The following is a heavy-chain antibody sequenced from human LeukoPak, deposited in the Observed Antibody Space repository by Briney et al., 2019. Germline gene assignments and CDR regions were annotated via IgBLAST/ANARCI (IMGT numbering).Heavy chain of an antibody. CDR2: IWYDGSNK. J-gene: IGHJ4*02. V-gene: IGHV3-33*08. Sequence: GGSLRLSCAASGFTFSNYWMHWVRQAPGKGLEWVAVIWYDGSNKYYADSVKGRFTISRDNSKNTLYLQMNSLRAEDTAVYYCARDRDSSGWGGDYWGQGTLVTVSS. CDR3: ARDRDSSGWGGDY. D-gene: IGHD6-19*01. CDR1: GFTFSNYW.